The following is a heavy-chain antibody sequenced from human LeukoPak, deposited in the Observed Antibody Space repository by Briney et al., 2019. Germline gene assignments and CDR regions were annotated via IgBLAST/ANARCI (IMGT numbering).Heavy chain of an antibody. CDR3: ARDARAGNFDY. J-gene: IGHJ4*02. CDR2: IYYSGST. D-gene: IGHD6-13*01. V-gene: IGHV4-59*01. CDR1: GGSISSYY. Sequence: PSETLSLTCTVSGGSISSYYWSWIRQPPGKGLEWIGYIYYSGSTNYNPSLKSRVTISVDTSKNQFSLRLSSVTAADTAVYYCARDARAGNFDYWGQGILVTVSS.